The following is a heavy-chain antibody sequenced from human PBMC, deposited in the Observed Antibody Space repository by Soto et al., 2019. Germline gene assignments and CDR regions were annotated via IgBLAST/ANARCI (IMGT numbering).Heavy chain of an antibody. D-gene: IGHD7-27*01. CDR2: INHSGST. Sequence: SETLSLTCAVYGGSFSGYYWSWIRQPPGKGLEWIGEINHSGSTNYNPSLKSRVTISVDTSKNQFSLKLSSVTAADTAVYYCARGWAYYYYGMDVWGQGTTVT. J-gene: IGHJ6*02. CDR1: GGSFSGYY. CDR3: ARGWAYYYYGMDV. V-gene: IGHV4-34*01.